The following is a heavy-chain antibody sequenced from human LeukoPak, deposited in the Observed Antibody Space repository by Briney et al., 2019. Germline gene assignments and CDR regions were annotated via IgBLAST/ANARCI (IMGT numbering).Heavy chain of an antibody. CDR1: GFTFSSYG. Sequence: GGSLRLSCAASGFTFSSYGMHWVRQAPGKGLEWVAVISYDGSNKYYADSVKGRFTISRDNSKTTLYLQMNSLRAEDTAVYHCAKDREQRLSDPLTYYYAMDVWGQGTTVTVSS. CDR3: AKDREQRLSDPLTYYYAMDV. D-gene: IGHD6-25*01. V-gene: IGHV3-30*18. CDR2: ISYDGSNK. J-gene: IGHJ6*02.